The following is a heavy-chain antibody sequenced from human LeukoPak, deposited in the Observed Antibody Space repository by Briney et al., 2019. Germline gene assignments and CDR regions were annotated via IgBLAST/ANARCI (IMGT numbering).Heavy chain of an antibody. V-gene: IGHV3-30*18. J-gene: IGHJ2*01. Sequence: GGSLRLSCAASGFTFSNSGMHWVRQAPGKGLEWVAVISSDGSGKYYTDSLKGRFTISRDNSKSTLYLQMNSLRAEDTAVYYCAKGGRDYWYFDLWGRGTLVTVSS. CDR1: GFTFSNSG. CDR2: ISSDGSGK. CDR3: AKGGRDYWYFDL.